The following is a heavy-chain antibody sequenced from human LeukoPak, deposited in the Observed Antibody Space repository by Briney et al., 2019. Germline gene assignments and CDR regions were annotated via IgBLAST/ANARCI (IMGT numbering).Heavy chain of an antibody. V-gene: IGHV3-23*01. CDR3: AKDRAKHIVVVTAAVDY. D-gene: IGHD2-21*02. CDR1: GFTFSSYA. Sequence: PGGSLRLSCAASGFTFSSYAMSWVRQAPGKGLEWVSAISGSGGSTYYADSVKGRFTISRDNSKNTLYLQMISLRAEDTAVYYCAKDRAKHIVVVTAAVDYWGQGTLVTVSS. CDR2: ISGSGGST. J-gene: IGHJ4*02.